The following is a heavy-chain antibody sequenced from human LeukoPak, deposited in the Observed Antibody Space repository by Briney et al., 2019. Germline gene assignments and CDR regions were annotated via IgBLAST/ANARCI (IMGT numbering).Heavy chain of an antibody. CDR1: GFTFDDYA. V-gene: IGHV3-9*01. J-gene: IGHJ3*02. D-gene: IGHD3-9*01. Sequence: PGGSLRLSCAASGFTFDDYAMHWVRPAPGKGLEWVSGISWNSGSIGYADSVKGRFTISRDNAKNSLYLQMNSLRAEDTALYYCAKDSRVWFAGAFDIWGQGTMVTVSS. CDR3: AKDSRVWFAGAFDI. CDR2: ISWNSGSI.